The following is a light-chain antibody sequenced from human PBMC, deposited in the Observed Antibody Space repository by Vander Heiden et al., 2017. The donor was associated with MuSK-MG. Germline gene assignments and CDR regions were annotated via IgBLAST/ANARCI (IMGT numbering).Light chain of an antibody. J-gene: IGLJ2*01. CDR1: SLRKFY. CDR3: HSRDSSGDHVV. V-gene: IGLV3-19*01. Sequence: SSELTQDPDVSVALGQTVKITCQGDSLRKFYTSWYQQKAGQAPVLVLYGNNTRPAGIPDRISGTCSGDTASLTIAGAQAEDEAEYYCHSRDSSGDHVVFGGGTKLTVL. CDR2: GNN.